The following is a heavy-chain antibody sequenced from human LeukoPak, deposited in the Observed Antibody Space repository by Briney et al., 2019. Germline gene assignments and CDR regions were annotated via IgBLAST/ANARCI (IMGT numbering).Heavy chain of an antibody. CDR1: GYTFTSYY. CDR3: ARDPTPRAAGTKFDP. CDR2: INPSGGST. Sequence: ASVKVSCKASGYTFTSYYMHWVRQAPGQGLEWMGIINPSGGSTSYAQKFQGRVTMTRDTSTSTVYMELSSLRSEDTAVYYCARDPTPRAAGTKFDPWGQGTLVTVSS. D-gene: IGHD6-13*01. V-gene: IGHV1-46*01. J-gene: IGHJ5*02.